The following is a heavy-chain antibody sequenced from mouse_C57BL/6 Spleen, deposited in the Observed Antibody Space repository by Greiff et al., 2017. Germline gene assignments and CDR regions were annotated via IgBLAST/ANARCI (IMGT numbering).Heavy chain of an antibody. V-gene: IGHV5-16*01. J-gene: IGHJ2*01. CDR1: GFTFSDYY. D-gene: IGHD2-4*01. Sequence: EVQLVESEGGLVQPGSSMKLSCTASGFTFSDYYMAWVRQVPEQGLEWVANINYDGSSTYYLDYLKSRFIISTDNATNILYLQMSSLKSEDTATYDCARTDDYYYFDYWGQGTTLTVSS. CDR2: INYDGSST. CDR3: ARTDDYYYFDY.